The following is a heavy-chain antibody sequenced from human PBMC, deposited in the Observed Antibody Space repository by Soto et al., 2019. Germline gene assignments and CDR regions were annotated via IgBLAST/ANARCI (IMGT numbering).Heavy chain of an antibody. Sequence: SETLSLTCAVSGGSISSSNWWSWVRQPPGKGLEWIGEIYHSGSTNYNPSLKSRVTISVDKSKNQFSLKLSSVTAADTAVYYRASKVKYCTNGVCYRPIDYWGQGTLVTVSS. CDR3: ASKVKYCTNGVCYRPIDY. J-gene: IGHJ4*02. D-gene: IGHD2-8*01. CDR1: GGSISSSNW. V-gene: IGHV4-4*02. CDR2: IYHSGST.